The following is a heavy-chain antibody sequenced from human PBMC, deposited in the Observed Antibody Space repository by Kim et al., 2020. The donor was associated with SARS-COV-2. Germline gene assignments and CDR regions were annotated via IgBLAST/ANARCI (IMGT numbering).Heavy chain of an antibody. CDR2: IYYSGNT. CDR1: GGSISGSSYY. V-gene: IGHV4-39*01. Sequence: SETLSLTCTVSGGSISGSSYYWSCIRQPPGKELEWIGSIYYSGNTYYNPYLKSRVTISVDTSKNQFSLKLISVTAADTAVYYCARHPTTWYSSSSGSFDYWGQRTLVTVSP. CDR3: ARHPTTWYSSSSGSFDY. J-gene: IGHJ4*02. D-gene: IGHD6-6*01.